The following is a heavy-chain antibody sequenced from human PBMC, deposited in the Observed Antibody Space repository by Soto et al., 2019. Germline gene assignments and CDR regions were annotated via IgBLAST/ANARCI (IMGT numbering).Heavy chain of an antibody. CDR1: GGSFSGYY. Sequence: QVQLQQWGAGLLKPSETLSLTCAVYGGSFSGYYWSWIRQPPGKGLEWIGEINHSGSTNYNPSLKSRVTISVDTSKNQFSLKLSSVTAADTAVYYCAGQRNCSGGSCYSGLSYYYYYMDVWGKGTTVTVSS. J-gene: IGHJ6*03. D-gene: IGHD2-15*01. CDR2: INHSGST. V-gene: IGHV4-34*01. CDR3: AGQRNCSGGSCYSGLSYYYYYMDV.